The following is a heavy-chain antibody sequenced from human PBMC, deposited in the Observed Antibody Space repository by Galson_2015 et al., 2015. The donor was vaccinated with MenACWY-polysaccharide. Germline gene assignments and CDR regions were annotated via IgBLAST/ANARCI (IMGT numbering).Heavy chain of an antibody. Sequence: SLRLSCAASGFTFSGYAMHWVRQAPGKGLEWVAVMSYDGGNEYYADSVKGRFTISRDNSKNTVYLQMNSLTPEDTALYHCAKDTAAYCSSTSCSRYWYFDLWGRGTLVTVSS. CDR3: AKDTAAYCSSTSCSRYWYFDL. CDR2: MSYDGGNE. J-gene: IGHJ2*01. V-gene: IGHV3-30*18. D-gene: IGHD2-2*01. CDR1: GFTFSGYA.